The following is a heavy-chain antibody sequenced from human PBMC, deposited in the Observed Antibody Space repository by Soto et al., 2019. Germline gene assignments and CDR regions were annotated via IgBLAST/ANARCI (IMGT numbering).Heavy chain of an antibody. V-gene: IGHV3-48*02. CDR2: ISSSSSTI. J-gene: IGHJ5*02. CDR3: ARDLGGSAYYDFWSGRPEYNWFDP. CDR1: GFTFSSYS. Sequence: PGGSLRLSCAASGFTFSSYSMNWVRQAPGKGLEWVSYISSSSSTIYYADSVKGRFTISRDNAKNSLYLQMNSLRDGDTAVYYCARDLGGSAYYDFWSGRPEYNWFDPWGQGTLVTVSS. D-gene: IGHD3-3*01.